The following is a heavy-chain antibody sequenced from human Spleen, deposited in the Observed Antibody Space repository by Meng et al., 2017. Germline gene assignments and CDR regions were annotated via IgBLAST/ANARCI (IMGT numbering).Heavy chain of an antibody. CDR2: INPNSGT. V-gene: IGHV1-2*06. J-gene: IGHJ4*02. CDR1: GYTFTGYS. Sequence: QVQLVQSGSELKKPGASVKVSCTASGYTFTGYSMHWIPQAPGQGLEWMGRINPNSGTNYAQRFQGRVTLTWDTSISTAYMDLSSLRSDDTAMYYCAKDLSGSIDYWGQGTLVTVSS. D-gene: IGHD2/OR15-2a*01. CDR3: AKDLSGSIDY.